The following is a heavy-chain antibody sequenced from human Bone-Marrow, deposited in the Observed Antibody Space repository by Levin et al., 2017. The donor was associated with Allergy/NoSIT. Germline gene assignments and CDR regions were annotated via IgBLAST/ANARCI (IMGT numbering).Heavy chain of an antibody. CDR3: AETGGNFRYDFDC. CDR2: SSYDGRTE. Sequence: GGSLRLSCVGSGFAFSDHGIHWVRQAPGKGLEWVSVSSYDGRTEFYADSVTGRFTLSRDNSKTTVYLQMNNLRTEDTALYYCAETGGNFRYDFDCWGPGMLVTVSS. V-gene: IGHV3-30*03. CDR1: GFAFSDHG. J-gene: IGHJ4*02. D-gene: IGHD3-16*01.